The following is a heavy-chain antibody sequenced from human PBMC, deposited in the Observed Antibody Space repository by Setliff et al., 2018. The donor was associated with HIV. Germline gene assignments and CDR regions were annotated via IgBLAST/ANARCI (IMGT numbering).Heavy chain of an antibody. CDR3: ERDGGYSGWYFVLGYFNS. Sequence: SETLSLTCTVSGGSVSSGTYYWGWVRLSPGKGLEWIGSVSHSGDTYYSPALKNRVSMSIDTSKSQFSLKLDSVIVADTALYYCERDGGYSGWYFVLGYFNSWGQGALVTVSS. J-gene: IGHJ4*02. V-gene: IGHV4-39*02. D-gene: IGHD6-19*01. CDR1: GGSVSSGTYY. CDR2: VSHSGDT.